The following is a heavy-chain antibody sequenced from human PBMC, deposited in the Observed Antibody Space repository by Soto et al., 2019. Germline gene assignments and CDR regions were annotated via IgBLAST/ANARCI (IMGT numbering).Heavy chain of an antibody. V-gene: IGHV3-23*01. CDR1: GSTFSSDD. CDR2: ISDSGGST. CDR3: ARVSSSGWINS. D-gene: IGHD6-19*01. Sequence: AGGSLRLSCVVSGSTFSSDDMSWVRQAPGRGLEWVSGISDSGGSTYYADSVKGRFTISRDNAKNTLYLQMKSLRVEDTAVYYCARVSSSGWINSWGQGTLVNVSS. J-gene: IGHJ5*01.